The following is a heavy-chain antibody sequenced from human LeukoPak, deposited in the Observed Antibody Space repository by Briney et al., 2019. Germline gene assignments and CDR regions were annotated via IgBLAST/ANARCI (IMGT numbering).Heavy chain of an antibody. J-gene: IGHJ4*02. CDR3: ARGHRIPAVWGFEF. D-gene: IGHD2-2*01. CDR1: GYNFTKYA. V-gene: IGHV7-4-1*02. Sequence: RASVKVSCKASGYNFTKYAIYWVRQAPRQGLEWMGWINTNTVDPTYAQDFTGRFVFSLDTSVTTSYLDISSLKPEDTALYYCARGHRIPAVWGFEFWGQGTLVTVSS. CDR2: INTNTVDP.